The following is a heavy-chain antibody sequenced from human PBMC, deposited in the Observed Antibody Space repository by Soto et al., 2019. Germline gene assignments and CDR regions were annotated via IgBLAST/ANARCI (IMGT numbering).Heavy chain of an antibody. D-gene: IGHD5-12*01. Sequence: KTSETLSLTCTVSGVSVSSGSYYWTWIRQSPGKGLEWMGYILPSGSTDYNPSLKSRVTISVDASKNEFSLKLRSVTAADTAVYYCARQWIAPAQYYFDYWGKGMLVTVSS. CDR2: ILPSGST. CDR1: GVSVSSGSYY. CDR3: ARQWIAPAQYYFDY. J-gene: IGHJ4*02. V-gene: IGHV4-61*01.